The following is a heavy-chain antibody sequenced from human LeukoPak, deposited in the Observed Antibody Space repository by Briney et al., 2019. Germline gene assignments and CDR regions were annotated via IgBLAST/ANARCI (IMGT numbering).Heavy chain of an antibody. CDR2: IKQDGSEK. CDR1: GFTFSSYS. D-gene: IGHD7-27*01. V-gene: IGHV3-7*01. Sequence: PGGSLRLSCAASGFTFSSYSMNWVRQAPGKGLEWVASIKQDGSEKSYVDFVEGRFTISRDNAKNSLYLQMNSLRAEDTAVYYCARDANWARDYWGQGTLVTVSS. J-gene: IGHJ4*02. CDR3: ARDANWARDY.